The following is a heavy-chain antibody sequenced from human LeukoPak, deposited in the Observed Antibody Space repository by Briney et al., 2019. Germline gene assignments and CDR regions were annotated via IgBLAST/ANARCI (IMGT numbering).Heavy chain of an antibody. D-gene: IGHD5/OR15-5a*01. J-gene: IGHJ2*01. V-gene: IGHV4-61*09. CDR3: ARGVSSHFWYFDL. CDR1: GDSISSGGYY. CDR2: IYSSGTT. Sequence: PSKTLPLTCTVSGDSISSGGYYWNWIRQPAGRGLEYIGHIYSSGTTNYNPSLTSRVTISADTSKNQFSLKVTSVTAADTAVYYCARGVSSHFWYFDLWGRGTLVTVSS.